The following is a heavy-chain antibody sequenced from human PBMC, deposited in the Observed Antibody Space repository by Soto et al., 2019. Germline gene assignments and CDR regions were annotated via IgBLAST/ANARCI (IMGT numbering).Heavy chain of an antibody. D-gene: IGHD2-2*01. Sequence: EVQMLESGGGLVQPGGSLRLSCAASGFTFSSYAMSWVRQAPGKGLQWVSAISGSGDNTYYADSVKGRFTVSRDNSKYTLYLQMNSLRAEDTAVYYCAKDWVVVSNWIDPWGQGTLVTVSS. CDR2: ISGSGDNT. V-gene: IGHV3-23*01. CDR3: AKDWVVVSNWIDP. J-gene: IGHJ5*02. CDR1: GFTFSSYA.